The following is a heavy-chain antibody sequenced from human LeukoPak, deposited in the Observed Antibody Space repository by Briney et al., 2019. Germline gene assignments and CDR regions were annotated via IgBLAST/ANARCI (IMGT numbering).Heavy chain of an antibody. CDR1: GGTFSSYA. CDR3: ARRIAAAGTGWFDP. Sequence: ASVKVSCKASGGTFSSYAISWVRQAPGQGLEWMGGIIPIFGTANYAQKFQGRVTITADESTSTAYMELSSLRSEDTAVYYCARRIAAAGTGWFDPWGQGTLVTDSS. J-gene: IGHJ5*02. D-gene: IGHD6-13*01. V-gene: IGHV1-69*01. CDR2: IIPIFGTA.